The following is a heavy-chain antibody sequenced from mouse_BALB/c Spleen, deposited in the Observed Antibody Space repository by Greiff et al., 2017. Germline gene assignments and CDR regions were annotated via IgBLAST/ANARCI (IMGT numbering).Heavy chain of an antibody. CDR3: ARWWGNRAMDY. J-gene: IGHJ4*01. V-gene: IGHV5-17*02. CDR2: ISSGSSTI. Sequence: EVQLVESGGGLVKPGGSLKLSCAASGFTFSSYAMSWVRQTPEKRLEWVAYISSGSSTIYYADTVKGRFTISRDNPKNTLFLQMTSLRSEDTAMYYCARWWGNRAMDYWGQGTSVTVSS. CDR1: GFTFSSYA. D-gene: IGHD1-1*02.